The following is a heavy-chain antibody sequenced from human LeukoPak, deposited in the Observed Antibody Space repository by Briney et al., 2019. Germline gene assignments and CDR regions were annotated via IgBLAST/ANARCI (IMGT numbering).Heavy chain of an antibody. J-gene: IGHJ4*02. CDR3: AREGYSYAYYFDY. Sequence: QPGGSLRLSCAASGFTFSSYWMNWVRQAPGKGLEWVANIKQDGSEKNYVDSVKGRFTISRDNAKNSLYLQMNSLRAEDTAVYYCAREGYSYAYYFDYWGQGTLAIVSS. CDR1: GFTFSSYW. CDR2: IKQDGSEK. V-gene: IGHV3-7*01. D-gene: IGHD5-18*01.